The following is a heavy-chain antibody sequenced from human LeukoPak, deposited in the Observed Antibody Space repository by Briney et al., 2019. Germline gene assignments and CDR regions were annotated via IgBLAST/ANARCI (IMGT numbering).Heavy chain of an antibody. CDR1: GVTFSSYA. V-gene: IGHV3-66*01. CDR2: ISSGGST. Sequence: GGSLRLSCAASGVTFSSYAMSWVRQAPGKGLEWVSLISSGGSTYYADSLKGRFTISRDNAKNSLYLQMNSLRAEDTAVYYCARILGAVAGTGRRDYWGQGTLVTVSS. CDR3: ARILGAVAGTGRRDY. D-gene: IGHD6-19*01. J-gene: IGHJ4*02.